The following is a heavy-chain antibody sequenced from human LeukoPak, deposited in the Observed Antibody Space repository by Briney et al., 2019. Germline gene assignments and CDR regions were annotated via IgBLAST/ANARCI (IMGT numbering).Heavy chain of an antibody. V-gene: IGHV3-7*01. Sequence: PGGSLRLSCAASGFTFSGYWMSWVRQAPGKGLEWVANIKQDGSEKYYVDSVKGRFAISRDNAKNSLYLQMTSLRAEDTAVYYCARSYGSGWYFFDYWGQGTLVTVSS. D-gene: IGHD6-19*01. CDR2: IKQDGSEK. CDR3: ARSYGSGWYFFDY. J-gene: IGHJ4*02. CDR1: GFTFSGYW.